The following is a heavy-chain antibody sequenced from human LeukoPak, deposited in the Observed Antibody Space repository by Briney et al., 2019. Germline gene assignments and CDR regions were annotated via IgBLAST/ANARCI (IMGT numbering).Heavy chain of an antibody. CDR1: GGSISSSSYY. J-gene: IGHJ4*02. Sequence: MPSETLSLTCTVSGGSISSSSYYWGWIRQPPGKGLEWIGSIYYSGSTNYNPSLKSRVTISVDTSKNQFSLKLSSVTAADTAVYYCARSPHGEWLRFDYWGQGTLVTVSS. V-gene: IGHV4-39*07. D-gene: IGHD5-12*01. CDR3: ARSPHGEWLRFDY. CDR2: IYYSGST.